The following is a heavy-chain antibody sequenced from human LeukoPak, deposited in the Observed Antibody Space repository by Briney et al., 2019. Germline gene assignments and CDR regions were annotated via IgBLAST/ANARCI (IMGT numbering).Heavy chain of an antibody. CDR1: GYTFTSYA. CDR2: INAGNGNT. J-gene: IGHJ6*02. CDR3: ASYDFWGGYSYYYGMDV. V-gene: IGHV1-3*01. Sequence: ASVKVSCKAPGYTFTSYAMHWVRQAPGQRLEWMGWINAGNGNTKYSQKFQGRVTITRDTSASTAYMELSSLRSEDTAVYYCASYDFWGGYSYYYGMDVWGQGTTVTVSS. D-gene: IGHD3-3*01.